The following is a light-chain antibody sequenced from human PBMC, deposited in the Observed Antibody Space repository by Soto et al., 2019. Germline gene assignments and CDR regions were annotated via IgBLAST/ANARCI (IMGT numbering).Light chain of an antibody. Sequence: EIVLTQSPGTLSLSPGERATLSCRASQSVSSSYLAWYQQKPGQAPRLLIYGTSSRATAIPDRFSGSGSGTDFTLTISRLESEDFALHSSQPSRSPSSTFVQGPMV. CDR2: GTS. J-gene: IGKJ1*01. V-gene: IGKV3-20*01. CDR1: QSVSSSY. CDR3: QPSRSPSST.